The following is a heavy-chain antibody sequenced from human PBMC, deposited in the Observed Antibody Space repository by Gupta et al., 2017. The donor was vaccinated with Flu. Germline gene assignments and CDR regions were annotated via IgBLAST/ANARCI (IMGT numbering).Heavy chain of an antibody. D-gene: IGHD2-15*01. J-gene: IGHJ4*02. CDR3: ARNSGGHCSGDTCYSFDY. V-gene: IGHV1-69*01. CDR2: VLPCFGPT. Sequence: RQTLGQGLEWMGGVLPCFGPTIYAQRFQGRVSITADESTSTAYMELSSLTSDDTAFYYCARNSGGHCSGDTCYSFDYWGQGTLVTVTS.